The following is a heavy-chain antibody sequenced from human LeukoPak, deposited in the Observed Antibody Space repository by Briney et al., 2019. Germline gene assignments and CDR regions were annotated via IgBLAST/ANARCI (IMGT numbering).Heavy chain of an antibody. CDR3: ARLLLVGATGYFDS. D-gene: IGHD1-26*01. V-gene: IGHV4-59*01. CDR1: GGSISSYY. J-gene: IGHJ4*02. CDR2: VYYSGST. Sequence: SETLSLTCTVSGGSISSYYWSWFRQPPGKGLEWIGYVYYSGSTNYNPSLKSRVTISVDTSKNQFSLKLSSVTAADTAVYFCARLLLVGATGYFDSWGQGTLVTVSS.